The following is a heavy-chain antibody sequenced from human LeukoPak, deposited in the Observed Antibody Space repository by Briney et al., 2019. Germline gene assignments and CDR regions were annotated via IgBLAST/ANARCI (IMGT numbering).Heavy chain of an antibody. J-gene: IGHJ4*02. D-gene: IGHD3-9*01. Sequence: NTSETLSLTCAVYGGSFSGYYWSWIRQPPGKGLEWIGEINHSGSTNYNPSLKSRVTISVDTSKNQFSLKLSSVTAADTAVYYCAPYDILTEALDYWGQGTLVTVSS. CDR3: APYDILTEALDY. CDR2: INHSGST. V-gene: IGHV4-34*01. CDR1: GGSFSGYY.